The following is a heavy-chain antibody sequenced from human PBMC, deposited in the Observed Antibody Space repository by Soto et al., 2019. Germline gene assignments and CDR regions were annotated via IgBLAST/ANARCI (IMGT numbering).Heavy chain of an antibody. CDR3: AKESMPKHYGASLSDY. Sequence: EVQLLESGGALVQPGGSLRLSCAASGFSFSNYALSWVRQAPGKGLEWVSTFSAGGRAYYADSVKGRFTIARDSSQDTVHLQFSILRPEDTAVYSCAKESMPKHYGASLSDYWGQGTRVTVSS. D-gene: IGHD4-17*01. CDR1: GFSFSNYA. V-gene: IGHV3-23*01. J-gene: IGHJ4*02. CDR2: FSAGGRA.